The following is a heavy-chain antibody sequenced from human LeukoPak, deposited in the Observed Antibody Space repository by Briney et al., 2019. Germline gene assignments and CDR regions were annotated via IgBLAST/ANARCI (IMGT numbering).Heavy chain of an antibody. Sequence: GGSLRLSCVASGFPFSTYSMNWVRQAPGKGLEWVSHISSVSSNIKYADSVKGRFTISRDNAKNSLYLQMNSLRAENTAVYYCAREWGGIVGMYYFDFWGQGSLVTVSS. D-gene: IGHD1-26*01. CDR3: AREWGGIVGMYYFDF. V-gene: IGHV3-48*01. CDR1: GFPFSTYS. J-gene: IGHJ4*02. CDR2: ISSVSSNI.